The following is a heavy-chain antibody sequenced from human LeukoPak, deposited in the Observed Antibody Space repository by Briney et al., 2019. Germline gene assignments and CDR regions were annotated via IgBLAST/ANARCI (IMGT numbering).Heavy chain of an antibody. D-gene: IGHD2-8*02. CDR1: GFIFSPYW. CDR3: ARVRTEWYIDL. CDR2: MKEDGGEK. Sequence: PGGSLRLSCAASGFIFSPYWVTWVRQAPGRGLEGVANMKEDGGEKFYVDSVRGRFTIYRDNAKNSLYLQMNRLRVEDAGVYYCARVRTEWYIDLWGRGTLVTVST. J-gene: IGHJ2*01. V-gene: IGHV3-7*01.